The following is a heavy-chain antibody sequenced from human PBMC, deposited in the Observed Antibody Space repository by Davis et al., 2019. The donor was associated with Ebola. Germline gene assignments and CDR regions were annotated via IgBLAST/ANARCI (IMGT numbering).Heavy chain of an antibody. Sequence: AASVKVSCKASGGTFSSYAISWVRQAPGQGLEWMGGIIPIFGTANYAQKFQGRVTITADKSTSTAYMELSSLRSEDTAVYYCARLDSSGWSVKFDYWGQGTLVTVSS. CDR1: GGTFSSYA. V-gene: IGHV1-69*06. CDR2: IIPIFGTA. D-gene: IGHD6-19*01. J-gene: IGHJ4*02. CDR3: ARLDSSGWSVKFDY.